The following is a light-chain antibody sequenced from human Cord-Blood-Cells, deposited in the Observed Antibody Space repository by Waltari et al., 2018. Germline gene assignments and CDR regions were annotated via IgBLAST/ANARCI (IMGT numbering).Light chain of an antibody. CDR2: AAS. V-gene: IGKV1-39*01. CDR1: QSISSY. CDR3: QQSYSTPWT. J-gene: IGKJ1*01. Sequence: DIQMTQSPSSLSASVGDRVTITCRASQSISSYLNWYRQKPGKAPKLLIYAASSLQSGVPSRFSGSGSGTDFTLTISSLQPEDVATYYCQQSYSTPWTFGQGTKVEIK.